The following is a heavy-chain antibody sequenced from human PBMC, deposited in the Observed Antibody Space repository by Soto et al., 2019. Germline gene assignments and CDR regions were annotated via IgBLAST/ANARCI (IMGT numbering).Heavy chain of an antibody. J-gene: IGHJ4*02. CDR1: GGSISSGGYY. V-gene: IGHV4-31*03. CDR3: ARKGNRAVASFDY. Sequence: TLSLTCTVSGGSISSGGYYWSWIRQHPGKGLEWIGYIYYSGSTYYNPSLKSRVTISVDTSKNQFSLKLSSVTAADTAVYYCARKGNRAVASFDYWGQGTLVTVSS. CDR2: IYYSGST. D-gene: IGHD6-19*01.